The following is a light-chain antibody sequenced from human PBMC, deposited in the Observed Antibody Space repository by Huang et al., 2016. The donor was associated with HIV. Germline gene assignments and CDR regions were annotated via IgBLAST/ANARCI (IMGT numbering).Light chain of an antibody. J-gene: IGKJ2*01. CDR1: QSFSRS. CDR3: QQSDSTPYT. CDR2: AAY. V-gene: IGKV1-39*01. Sequence: DIQMTQSPSSLSASVGDRVTISCRSSQSFSRSLNLYKHRPGKAPKHLIYAAYSLQSWVPSRFIGSGSGTDFSLTINSLQPEDFATYYCQQSDSTPYTFGQGTKLEIK.